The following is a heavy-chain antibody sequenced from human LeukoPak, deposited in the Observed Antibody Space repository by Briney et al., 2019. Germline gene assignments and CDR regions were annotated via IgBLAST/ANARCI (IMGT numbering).Heavy chain of an antibody. V-gene: IGHV3-7*05. CDR3: VRGAGGMDY. CDR2: INQDGSEQ. Sequence: GGSLRLSCAASGFTFSSSWMSWVRQAPGKGLGWVANINQDGSEQYYVDSVKGRFTISRDNAKSSLYLQMNSLRDEDTAVYYCVRGAGGMDYWGQGALVTVSS. J-gene: IGHJ4*02. D-gene: IGHD3-16*01. CDR1: GFTFSSSW.